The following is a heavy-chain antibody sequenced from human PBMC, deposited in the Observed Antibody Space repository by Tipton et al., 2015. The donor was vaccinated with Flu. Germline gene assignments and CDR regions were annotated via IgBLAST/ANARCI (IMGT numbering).Heavy chain of an antibody. Sequence: TLSLTCTVSGGSVSSGYYYWSWIRQPPGKALEWIGSVYYSGTTNYNPSLKSRVTISVDASKTQLSLKLSSVTAADTAVYYCARDVAAVPAAIRDWGQGTLVTVSS. CDR1: GGSVSSGYYY. CDR3: ARDVAAVPAAIRD. V-gene: IGHV4-61*01. D-gene: IGHD6-13*01. J-gene: IGHJ4*02. CDR2: VYYSGTT.